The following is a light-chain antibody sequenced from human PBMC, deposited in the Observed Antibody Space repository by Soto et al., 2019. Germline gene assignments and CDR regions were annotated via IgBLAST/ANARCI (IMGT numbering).Light chain of an antibody. V-gene: IGKV1-27*01. CDR3: QKYNSAPRT. Sequence: DIPMTQSPSSLSASVGDRVTITCRASQGISNHLAWYQQKPGKVPKLLIYTASTLQSGVPSRFSGSGSGTDFILTSSSRQPEDVATYYCQKYNSAPRTFGQGTKVEIK. CDR1: QGISNH. CDR2: TAS. J-gene: IGKJ1*01.